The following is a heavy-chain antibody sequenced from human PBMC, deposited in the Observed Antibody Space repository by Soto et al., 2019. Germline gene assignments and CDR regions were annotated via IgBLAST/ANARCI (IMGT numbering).Heavy chain of an antibody. D-gene: IGHD3-22*01. J-gene: IGHJ4*02. CDR1: GGSISSYY. Sequence: SETLSLTCTVSGGSISSYYWSWIRQPPGKGLEWIGYIYYGGSTNYNPSLKSRVTISVDTSKNQFSLKLSSVTAADTAVYYCARSGYYDSSGYWFWGQGTLVTVSS. V-gene: IGHV4-59*01. CDR2: IYYGGST. CDR3: ARSGYYDSSGYWF.